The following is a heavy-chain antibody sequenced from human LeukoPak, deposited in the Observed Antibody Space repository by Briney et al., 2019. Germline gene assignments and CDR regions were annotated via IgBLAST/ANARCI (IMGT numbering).Heavy chain of an antibody. V-gene: IGHV1-46*01. D-gene: IGHD3-3*01. CDR2: INPSGGST. CDR3: AREGFPPKISDFWSGLGPYYYYGMDV. Sequence: ASVKVSFKASGYTFTSYYMHWVRQAPGQGLEWMGIINPSGGSTSYTQKFQGRVTMTRDTSTSTVYMELSSLRSEDTAVYYCAREGFPPKISDFWSGLGPYYYYGMDVWGQGTTVTVSS. CDR1: GYTFTSYY. J-gene: IGHJ6*02.